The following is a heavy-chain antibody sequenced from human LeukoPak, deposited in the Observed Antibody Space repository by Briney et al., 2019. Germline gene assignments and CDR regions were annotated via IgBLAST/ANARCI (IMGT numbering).Heavy chain of an antibody. D-gene: IGHD2-15*01. CDR2: IKSKTDGGTT. CDR3: TTGGVVVVVAATLADY. CDR1: GFTFSNAW. Sequence: PGGSLRLSCAASGFTFSNAWMSWVRQAPGKGLEWVGRIKSKTDGGTTDYAAPVKGRFTISRDDSKNTLYLQMNSLRTEDTAVYYCTTGGVVVVVAATLADYWGQGTLVTVSS. V-gene: IGHV3-15*01. J-gene: IGHJ4*02.